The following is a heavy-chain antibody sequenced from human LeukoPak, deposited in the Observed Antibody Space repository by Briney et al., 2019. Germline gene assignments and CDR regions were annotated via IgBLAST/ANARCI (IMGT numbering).Heavy chain of an antibody. D-gene: IGHD1-1*01. CDR1: GFTFSSYS. CDR3: ARGSWNDGDDY. CDR2: ISSSSSYI. J-gene: IGHJ4*02. V-gene: IGHV3-21*01. Sequence: PGGSLRLSCAASGFTFSSYSMNWVRQAPGKGLEWVSSISSSSSYIYYADSVKGRFTISRDNAKNSLYPQMNSLRAEDTAVYYCARGSWNDGDDYWGQGTLVPVSS.